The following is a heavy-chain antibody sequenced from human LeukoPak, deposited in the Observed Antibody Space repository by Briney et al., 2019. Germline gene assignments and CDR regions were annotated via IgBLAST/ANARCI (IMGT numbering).Heavy chain of an antibody. V-gene: IGHV4-30-4*01. D-gene: IGHD3-3*01. J-gene: IGHJ3*02. CDR3: AREYDFWSGYIPIDAFDI. CDR1: GGSISSGDYY. CDR2: IYYSGST. Sequence: PSQTLSLTCTVSGGSISSGDYYWSWIRQPPGKGLEWIGYIYYSGSTYYNPSLKSRVTISVDTSKNQFSLKLSSVTAADTAVYYCAREYDFWSGYIPIDAFDIWGQGTMVTVSS.